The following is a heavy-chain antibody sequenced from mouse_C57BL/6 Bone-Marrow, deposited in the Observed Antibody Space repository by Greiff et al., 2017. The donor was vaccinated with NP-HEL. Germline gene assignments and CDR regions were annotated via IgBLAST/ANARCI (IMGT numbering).Heavy chain of an antibody. V-gene: IGHV1-69*01. Sequence: QVQLQQPGAELVMPGASVKLSCKASGYTFTSYWMHCVKQRPGQGLEWIGEIDPSDSYTNYNQKFKGKSTLTVDKSSSTAYMQLSSLTSEDSAVYYCARGAYWGQGTLVTVSA. CDR1: GYTFTSYW. CDR3: ARGAY. CDR2: IDPSDSYT. J-gene: IGHJ3*01.